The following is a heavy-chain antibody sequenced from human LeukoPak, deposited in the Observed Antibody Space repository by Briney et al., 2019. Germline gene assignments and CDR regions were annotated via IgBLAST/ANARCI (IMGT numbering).Heavy chain of an antibody. J-gene: IGHJ3*02. CDR1: GFTFSYYA. Sequence: PGRSLRLSCAASGFTFSYYAMHWVRQAPGKGLECVSAITTNGDSTYYANSVKGRFTISRDNSKNTLYLQMGSLRAEDMAVYYCARWVSTSYDAFDIWGQGTMVTVSS. CDR3: ARWVSTSYDAFDI. D-gene: IGHD2-2*01. V-gene: IGHV3-64*01. CDR2: ITTNGDST.